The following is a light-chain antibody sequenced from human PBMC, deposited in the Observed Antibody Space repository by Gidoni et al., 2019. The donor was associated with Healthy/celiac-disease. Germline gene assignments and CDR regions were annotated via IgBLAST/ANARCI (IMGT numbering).Light chain of an antibody. CDR1: SSNIGSNY. V-gene: IGLV1-47*01. CDR3: AAWDDSLSGRGV. Sequence: QSVLTQPPSASGTPGQRVTISCSGSSSNIGSNYVYWYQQLPGTAPKLLIYRNNRRPSGVPGRFSGSKSGTSASLAISGLRSEDEADYYCAAWDDSLSGRGVFGGGTKLTVL. J-gene: IGLJ3*02. CDR2: RNN.